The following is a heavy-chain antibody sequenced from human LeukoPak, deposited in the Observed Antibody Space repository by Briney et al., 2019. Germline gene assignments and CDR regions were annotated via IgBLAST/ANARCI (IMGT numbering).Heavy chain of an antibody. Sequence: GRSLRLSCAASGFTFSSYGMHWVRQAPGKGLEWVAVISYDGSNKYYADSVKGRFTISRDNSKNTLYLQMNSLRAEDTAVYYCAKALPQTALYDYGGEGT. CDR2: ISYDGSNK. J-gene: IGHJ4*02. CDR3: AKALPQTALYDY. V-gene: IGHV3-30*18. D-gene: IGHD5-18*01. CDR1: GFTFSSYG.